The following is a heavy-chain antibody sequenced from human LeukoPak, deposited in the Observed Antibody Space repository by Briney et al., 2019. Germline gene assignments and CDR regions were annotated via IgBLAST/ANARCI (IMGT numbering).Heavy chain of an antibody. CDR2: MNANSGNT. V-gene: IGHV1-8*01. CDR3: VRALSVAARNWFDP. Sequence: ASVRVSCKAPGYTFTSYDINWVRQATGQGLEWMGWMNANSGNTGYAQKLQGRVTMTRNTSISTAYMELSSLRSEDTAVYYCVRALSVAARNWFDPWGQGTLVTVSS. D-gene: IGHD6-19*01. CDR1: GYTFTSYD. J-gene: IGHJ5*02.